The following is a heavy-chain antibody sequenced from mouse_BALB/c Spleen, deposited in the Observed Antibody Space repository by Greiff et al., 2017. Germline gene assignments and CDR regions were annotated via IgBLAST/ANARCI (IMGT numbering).Heavy chain of an antibody. CDR2: IYPGDGDT. Sequence: QVQLQQSGAELARPGASVKLSCKASGYTFTSYWMQWVKQRPGQGLEWIGAIYPGDGDTRYTQKFKGKATLTADKSSSTAYMQLSSLASEDSAVYYCACYGSPPWDAMDYWGKGTSVTVSS. D-gene: IGHD1-1*01. V-gene: IGHV1-87*01. J-gene: IGHJ4*01. CDR3: ACYGSPPWDAMDY. CDR1: GYTFTSYW.